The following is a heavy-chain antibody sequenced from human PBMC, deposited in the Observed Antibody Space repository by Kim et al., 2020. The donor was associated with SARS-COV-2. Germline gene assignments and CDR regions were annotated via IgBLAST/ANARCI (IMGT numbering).Heavy chain of an antibody. V-gene: IGHV3-7*03. CDR3: ASPLSYYQLDFDY. CDR2: IKQDGSET. Sequence: GGSLRLSCAASGFTFSSYWMSWVRQAPGKGLEWVANIKQDGSETYYVDSVKGRFTISRDNAKNSLYLQMNSLRAEDTAVYYCASPLSYYQLDFDYWGQGTLVTVSS. D-gene: IGHD3-10*01. J-gene: IGHJ4*02. CDR1: GFTFSSYW.